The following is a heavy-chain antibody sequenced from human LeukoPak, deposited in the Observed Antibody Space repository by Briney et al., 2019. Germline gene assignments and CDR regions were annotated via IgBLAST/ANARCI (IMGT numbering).Heavy chain of an antibody. Sequence: ASVKVSCKASGGTFSSYAISWVRQAPGQGLEWMGWINPNSGGTNYAQKFQGRVTMTRDTSISTAYMELSRLRSDDTAVYYCARGHLVEPVDYWGQGTLVTVSS. CDR3: ARGHLVEPVDY. V-gene: IGHV1-2*02. J-gene: IGHJ4*02. CDR1: GGTFSSYA. D-gene: IGHD6-6*01. CDR2: INPNSGGT.